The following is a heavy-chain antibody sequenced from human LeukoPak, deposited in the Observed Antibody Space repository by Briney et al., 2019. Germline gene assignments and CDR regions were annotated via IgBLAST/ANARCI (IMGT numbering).Heavy chain of an antibody. CDR1: GFTFSTYA. CDR3: AKHGDITIFGVVIAALFAAFDY. Sequence: GGSLRLSCAASGFTFSTYAMSWVRQAPGKGLEWVSAISGSGVSTYYADSVKGRFTISRDNSKNTLYLQMNSLRAEDTAVYYCAKHGDITIFGVVIAALFAAFDYWGQGTLVTVSS. CDR2: ISGSGVST. V-gene: IGHV3-23*01. D-gene: IGHD3-3*01. J-gene: IGHJ4*02.